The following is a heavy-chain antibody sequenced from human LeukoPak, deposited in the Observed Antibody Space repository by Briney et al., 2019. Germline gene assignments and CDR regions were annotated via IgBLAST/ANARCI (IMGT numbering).Heavy chain of an antibody. CDR2: VIPIFGAA. CDR3: AREALDEPGTYDY. V-gene: IGHV1-69*06. D-gene: IGHD3-10*01. J-gene: IGHJ4*02. CDR1: GGTFSSYA. Sequence: SSVKVSCQASGGTFSSYAISWVRQAPGPGREWMGGVIPIFGAANYAHKFPGRVTITPDRSTSTDSMELSSVSFEDEGPYLYAREALDEPGTYDYWGQGTLVTVSS.